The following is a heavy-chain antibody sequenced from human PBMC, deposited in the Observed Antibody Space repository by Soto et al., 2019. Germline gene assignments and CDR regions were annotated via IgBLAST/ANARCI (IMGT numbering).Heavy chain of an antibody. J-gene: IGHJ3*02. CDR2: ISGSGGST. CDR1: GFTFSSYA. Sequence: GGSLRLSCAASGFTFSSYAMSWVRQAPGKGLEWVSAISGSGGSTYYADSVKGRFTISRDNSKNTLYLQMNSLRAEDTAVYYCAKDLENYDYIWGSYLKPYDAFDIWGQGTMVTVSS. D-gene: IGHD3-16*02. CDR3: AKDLENYDYIWGSYLKPYDAFDI. V-gene: IGHV3-23*01.